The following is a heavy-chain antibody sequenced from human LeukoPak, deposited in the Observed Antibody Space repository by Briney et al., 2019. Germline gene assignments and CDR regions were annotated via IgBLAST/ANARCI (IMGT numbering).Heavy chain of an antibody. CDR2: INTNTGNP. Sequence: ASVKVSCKASGYTFTSYAMNWVRQAPGQGLEWMGWINTNTGNPTYAQGFTGRFVFSLDTSVSTAYLQISSLKAEDTAVYYCARGVRAYSSGWSLYYYYMDVWGKGTTVTVSS. CDR1: GYTFTSYA. J-gene: IGHJ6*03. CDR3: ARGVRAYSSGWSLYYYYMDV. V-gene: IGHV7-4-1*02. D-gene: IGHD6-19*01.